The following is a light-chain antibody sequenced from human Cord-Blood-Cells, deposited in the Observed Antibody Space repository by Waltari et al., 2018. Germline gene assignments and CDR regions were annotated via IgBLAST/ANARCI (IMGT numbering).Light chain of an antibody. CDR2: EDS. V-gene: IGLV3-10*01. CDR3: YSTDSSGNHVV. Sequence: SYELPHHPSVSLSPRHTASSTCPGDELPKQSVYWYQQKPGQAPVLVIYEDSKRPSGIPERFSCSSSGTMATLTISGAQVEDEADYYCYSTDSSGNHVVFGGGTKLTVL. CDR1: ELPKQS. J-gene: IGLJ2*01.